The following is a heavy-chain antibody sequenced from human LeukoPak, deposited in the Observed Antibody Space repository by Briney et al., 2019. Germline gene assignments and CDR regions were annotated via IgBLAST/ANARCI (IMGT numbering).Heavy chain of an antibody. Sequence: GGSLRLSCTASGSGFTFRNAWMSWVRQAPGKGLEWVGRIRSNTDGGTADYVAPVKGRFTISRDDSKDTLYLQMNSLETEDTGVYYCTTEWDWGQGTLVTVSS. J-gene: IGHJ4*02. CDR3: TTEWD. CDR1: GSGFTFRNAW. V-gene: IGHV3-15*01. CDR2: IRSNTDGGTA. D-gene: IGHD1-26*01.